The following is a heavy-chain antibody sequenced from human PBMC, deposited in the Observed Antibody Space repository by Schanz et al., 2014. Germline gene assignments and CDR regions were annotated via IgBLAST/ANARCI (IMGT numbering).Heavy chain of an antibody. CDR3: AKDDTQVNGMDV. Sequence: EVQLVESGGGLVQPGGSLRLSCAASGFTFSTYAMNWVRQAPGKGLEWVSGISGSGGDTYYVDSVKGRFTVSRDNSENTLYLQMNSLRVEDTAVYYCAKDDTQVNGMDVWGQGTTVTVSS. V-gene: IGHV3-23*04. CDR1: GFTFSTYA. CDR2: ISGSGGDT. J-gene: IGHJ6*02.